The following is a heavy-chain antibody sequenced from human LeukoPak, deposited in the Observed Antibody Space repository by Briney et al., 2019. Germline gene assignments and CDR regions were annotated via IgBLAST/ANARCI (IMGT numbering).Heavy chain of an antibody. J-gene: IGHJ3*02. CDR3: AVLNSSGWYGDAFDI. Sequence: PSETLSLTCTVSGGSISSYYWSWIRQPPGKGLEWIGYIYYSGSTNYNPSPKSRVTISVDTSKNQFSLKLSSVTAADTAVYYCAVLNSSGWYGDAFDIWGQGTMVTVSS. CDR2: IYYSGST. D-gene: IGHD6-19*01. CDR1: GGSISSYY. V-gene: IGHV4-59*08.